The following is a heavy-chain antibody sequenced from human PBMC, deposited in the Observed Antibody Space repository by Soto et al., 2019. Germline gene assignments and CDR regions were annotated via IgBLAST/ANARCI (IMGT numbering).Heavy chain of an antibody. CDR2: ISGSGGST. CDR3: AKSFLMYYGSGSYSDI. CDR1: GFTFSIYA. Sequence: EVQLLESGGGLVQPGGSLRLSCAASGFTFSIYAMTWVRQAPGKGLEWVSAISGSGGSTYYADSVKGRFTISRDNSKNTLYLQMNSLRVDDTAVYYCAKSFLMYYGSGSYSDIWGQGTMVTVSS. D-gene: IGHD3-10*01. J-gene: IGHJ3*02. V-gene: IGHV3-23*01.